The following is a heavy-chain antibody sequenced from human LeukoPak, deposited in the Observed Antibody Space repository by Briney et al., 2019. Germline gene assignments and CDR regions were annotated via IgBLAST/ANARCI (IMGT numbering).Heavy chain of an antibody. CDR2: TFGCRSDT. J-gene: IGHJ4*02. CDR3: TKAPLRSCSGAFCYPFDY. CDR1: GFILKQYA. V-gene: IGHV3-23*01. Sequence: GSLTLLCGASGFILKQYAKLWVPQSTGEGGVGVAATFGCRSDTLHAEAVKGRFTVSREDSRDTLFLQMNRLSVDDTAIYYCTKAPLRSCSGAFCYPFDYWGQGTLVTVSS. D-gene: IGHD2-8*02.